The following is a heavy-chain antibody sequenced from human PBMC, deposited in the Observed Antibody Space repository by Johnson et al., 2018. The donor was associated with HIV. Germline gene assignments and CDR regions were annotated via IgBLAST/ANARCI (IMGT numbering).Heavy chain of an antibody. Sequence: QVQLVESGGGVVQPGGSLRLSCAASGFTFSSYGMHWVRQAPGNGLEWVAIIRYEGSNKYYADSVKGRFTISRDNSKNTLYLQMNSLRAEDTAVYYCAKDWGRAAAGTDAFDIWGQGTMVTVSS. CDR3: AKDWGRAAAGTDAFDI. CDR2: IRYEGSNK. V-gene: IGHV3-30*02. J-gene: IGHJ3*02. D-gene: IGHD6-13*01. CDR1: GFTFSSYG.